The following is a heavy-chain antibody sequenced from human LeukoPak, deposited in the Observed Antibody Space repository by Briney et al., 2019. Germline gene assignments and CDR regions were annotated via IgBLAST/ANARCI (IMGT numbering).Heavy chain of an antibody. CDR1: GFTFSNYA. CDR2: ISGSGGST. D-gene: IGHD3-22*01. Sequence: GGSLRLSCAASGFTFSNYAMSWVRQAPGKGLEWVSAISGSGGSTYHADSVKGRFTISRDNSENTLYLQMNSLRAEDTALYYCTKRHDYYETSGYYPDFDFWGQGTLVSVSP. CDR3: TKRHDYYETSGYYPDFDF. V-gene: IGHV3-23*01. J-gene: IGHJ4*02.